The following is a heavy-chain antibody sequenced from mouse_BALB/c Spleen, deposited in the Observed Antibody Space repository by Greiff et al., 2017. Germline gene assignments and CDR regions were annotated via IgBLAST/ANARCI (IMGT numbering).Heavy chain of an antibody. CDR3: TREIYGSWYFDV. D-gene: IGHD1-1*01. CDR2: ISSGGSYT. V-gene: IGHV5-6-4*01. Sequence: EVKLMESGGGLVKPGGSLILSCAASGFTFSSYTMSWVRQTPEKRLEWVATISSGGSYTYYPDSVKGRFTISRDNAKNTLYLQMSSLKSEDTAMYYCTREIYGSWYFDVWGAGTTVTVSS. CDR1: GFTFSSYT. J-gene: IGHJ1*01.